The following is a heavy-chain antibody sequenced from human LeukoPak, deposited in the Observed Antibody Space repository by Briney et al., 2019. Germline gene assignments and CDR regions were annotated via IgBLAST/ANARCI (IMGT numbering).Heavy chain of an antibody. CDR2: INHSGST. V-gene: IGHV4-34*01. CDR3: ARDFGPSITTINYYYYYYMDV. D-gene: IGHD3-3*01. CDR1: GGSFSGYY. J-gene: IGHJ6*03. Sequence: KPSETLSLTCAVYGGSFSGYYWSWIRQPPGKGLEWIGEINHSGSTNYNPSLKSRVTISVDTSKNQFSLKLSSVTAADTAVYYCARDFGPSITTINYYYYYYMDVWGKGTTVTVSS.